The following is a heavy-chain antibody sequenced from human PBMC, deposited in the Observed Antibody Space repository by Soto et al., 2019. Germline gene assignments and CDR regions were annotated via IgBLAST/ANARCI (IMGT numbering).Heavy chain of an antibody. CDR1: GYTFTNYA. Sequence: QVQLVQSGAEVREPGASVKVSCKTSGYTFTNYAIHWVRQAPGQRLEWMGWINAANGDTRYSQKFQGRLTIDRDTSAIAADMELNSLTSEDTAVYYCARDTLRAGNSWYDHWGQGTPVTVSS. V-gene: IGHV1-3*01. J-gene: IGHJ5*02. CDR3: ARDTLRAGNSWYDH. CDR2: INAANGDT. D-gene: IGHD6-13*01.